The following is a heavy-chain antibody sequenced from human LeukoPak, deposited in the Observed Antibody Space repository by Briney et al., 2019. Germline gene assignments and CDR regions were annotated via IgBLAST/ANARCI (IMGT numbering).Heavy chain of an antibody. Sequence: PGRSLRLSCAASGFTFSSYGTHWVRQAPGKGLEWVAVISYDGSNKYYADSVKGRFTISRDNSKNTLYLQMNSLRAEDTAVYYCAKQQWLGYFDYWGQGTLVTVSS. CDR3: AKQQWLGYFDY. CDR2: ISYDGSNK. D-gene: IGHD6-19*01. V-gene: IGHV3-30*18. CDR1: GFTFSSYG. J-gene: IGHJ4*02.